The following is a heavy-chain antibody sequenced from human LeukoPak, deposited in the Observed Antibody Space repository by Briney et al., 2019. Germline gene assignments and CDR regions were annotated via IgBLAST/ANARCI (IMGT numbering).Heavy chain of an antibody. J-gene: IGHJ4*02. CDR3: ARGGNRRSSSSVREDGNSDY. D-gene: IGHD6-6*01. CDR2: IYNSGST. CDR1: GGSISSYY. V-gene: IGHV4-59*01. Sequence: PSETLSLTCTVSGGSISSYYWSWIRQPPGKGLEWIGYIYNSGSTNYNPSLKSRVTISVGTSKNQFSLKLSSVSAADTAVYYCARGGNRRSSSSVREDGNSDYWGQGTLVTVSS.